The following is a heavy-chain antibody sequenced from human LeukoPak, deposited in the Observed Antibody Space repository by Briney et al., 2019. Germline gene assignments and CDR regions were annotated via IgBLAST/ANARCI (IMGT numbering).Heavy chain of an antibody. V-gene: IGHV4-34*01. D-gene: IGHD3-10*02. CDR2: INHSGSP. CDR1: GVTFSGYF. Sequence: SETLSLTCAVYGVTFSGYFWSWVRQPPGKGLEWIGEINHSGSPNYNPSLTSRVTISVDTSKNQFSLKLSSVTAADTAVYYCARGPSIFGFDYWGQGTLVTVSS. CDR3: ARGPSIFGFDY. J-gene: IGHJ4*02.